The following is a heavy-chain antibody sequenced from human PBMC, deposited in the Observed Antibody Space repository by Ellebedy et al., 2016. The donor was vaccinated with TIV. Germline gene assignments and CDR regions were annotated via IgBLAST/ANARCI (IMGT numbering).Heavy chain of an antibody. J-gene: IGHJ5*02. CDR3: AGLTTLAPNWFDP. Sequence: GSLRLSCTVSGGSLSSRSHYWGWIRQPPGKGLEWIGNILYSGNIYYNPSLKSRVTISIDTSKNQFSLKLSSVSAADTATYYCAGLTTLAPNWFDPWGHGTLVTVSS. CDR1: GGSLSSRSHY. V-gene: IGHV4-39*01. D-gene: IGHD1-1*01. CDR2: ILYSGNI.